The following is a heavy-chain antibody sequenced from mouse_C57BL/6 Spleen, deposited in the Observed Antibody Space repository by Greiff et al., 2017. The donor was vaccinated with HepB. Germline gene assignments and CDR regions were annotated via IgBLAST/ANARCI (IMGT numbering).Heavy chain of an antibody. Sequence: QVQLKESGPELVKPGASVKISCKASGYAFSSSWMNWVKQRPGKGLEWIGRIYPGDGDTNYNGKFKGKATLTADKSSSTAYMQLSSLTSEDSAVYFCARGVWDGLAWFAYWGQGTLVTVSA. CDR1: GYAFSSSW. V-gene: IGHV1-82*01. CDR3: ARGVWDGLAWFAY. J-gene: IGHJ3*01. D-gene: IGHD4-1*01. CDR2: IYPGDGDT.